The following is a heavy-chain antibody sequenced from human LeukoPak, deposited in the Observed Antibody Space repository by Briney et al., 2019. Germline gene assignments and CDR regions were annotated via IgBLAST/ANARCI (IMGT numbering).Heavy chain of an antibody. J-gene: IGHJ6*02. Sequence: SETLSLTCAVYGGSFSGYYWSWIRQPPGKGLEWIGEINHSGSTNYNPSLKGRVTISVDTSKNQFSLKLSSVTAADTAVYYCARGGSGSYLGYYYYYGMDVWGQGTTVTVSS. CDR3: ARGGSGSYLGYYYYYGMDV. V-gene: IGHV4-34*01. D-gene: IGHD1-26*01. CDR2: INHSGST. CDR1: GGSFSGYY.